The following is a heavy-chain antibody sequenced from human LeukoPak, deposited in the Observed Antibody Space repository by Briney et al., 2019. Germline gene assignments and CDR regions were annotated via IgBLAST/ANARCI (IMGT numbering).Heavy chain of an antibody. D-gene: IGHD6-13*01. CDR3: ARHSGHSSTNDAFDI. CDR1: SGSISGYY. J-gene: IGHJ3*02. V-gene: IGHV4-59*01. CDR2: MYSGGTT. Sequence: SETLSLTCTVSSGSISGYYWSWIRQPPGKGLDWIGYMYSGGTTNYSPSLKSRVTISEDMSKNQFSLKLTSVTAADTAVYYCARHSGHSSTNDAFDIWGQGTMVIVSS.